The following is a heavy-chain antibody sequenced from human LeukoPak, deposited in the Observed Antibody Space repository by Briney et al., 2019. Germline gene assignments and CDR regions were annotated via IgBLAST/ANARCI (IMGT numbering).Heavy chain of an antibody. CDR3: AKVGGGAAKRALDY. J-gene: IGHJ4*02. CDR2: ISGSGAGT. CDR1: GFTFSSYA. Sequence: GGSLTLSCAASGFTFSSYAMSWVRQAPGKGLDWLAAISGSGAGTYYADSAKGRFTSSRDYSKNTLYLQMNSLSAEDTAVYYCAKVGGGAAKRALDYWGQRTLGTASS. V-gene: IGHV3-23*01. D-gene: IGHD1-26*01.